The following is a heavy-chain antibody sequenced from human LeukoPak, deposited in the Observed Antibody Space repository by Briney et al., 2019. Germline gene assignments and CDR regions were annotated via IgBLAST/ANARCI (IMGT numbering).Heavy chain of an antibody. CDR3: ARDQPVVTPLGY. V-gene: IGHV3-53*01. CDR2: IYSGGTT. Sequence: GGSLRRSCAASGFTVSNNFMSWVRQAPGKGLELVSLIYSGGTTKYADSVRGRFTISRDNSKNTLYLQMNSLRAEDTAVYYCARDQPVVTPLGYWGQGTLVTVSS. J-gene: IGHJ4*02. CDR1: GFTVSNNF. D-gene: IGHD4-23*01.